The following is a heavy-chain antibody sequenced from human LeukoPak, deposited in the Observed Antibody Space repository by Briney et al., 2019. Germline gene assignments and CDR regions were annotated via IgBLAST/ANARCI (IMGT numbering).Heavy chain of an antibody. D-gene: IGHD2/OR15-2a*01. Sequence: ASVKVSCKASGGTFSSYAISWVRQAPGQGLEWMGGIIPIFGTANYAQKFQGRVTITADESTSTAYMELSSLRSEDTAVYYCARDFTKLRSGGYYYAFDIWGQGTMVTVSS. CDR3: ARDFTKLRSGGYYYAFDI. CDR2: IIPIFGTA. V-gene: IGHV1-69*13. J-gene: IGHJ3*02. CDR1: GGTFSSYA.